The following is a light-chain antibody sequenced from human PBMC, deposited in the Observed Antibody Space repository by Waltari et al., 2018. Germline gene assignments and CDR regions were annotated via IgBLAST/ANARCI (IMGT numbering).Light chain of an antibody. CDR1: SSDVGTYNR. Sequence: QSALTQPPSVSGSPGQSVTISCTGGSSDVGTYNRVSWYRQSPGTAPKLVIYEVTNRPSGVPVRFSGSKSGNTASPTISGLQAEDEADYYCSSYTSSATYVFGTGTEVTVL. CDR2: EVT. J-gene: IGLJ1*01. V-gene: IGLV2-18*02. CDR3: SSYTSSATYV.